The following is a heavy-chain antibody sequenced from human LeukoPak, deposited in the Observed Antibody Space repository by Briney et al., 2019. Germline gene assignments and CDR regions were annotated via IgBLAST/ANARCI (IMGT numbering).Heavy chain of an antibody. Sequence: SETLSLTCTVSGASISSYYWSWIRQPPGRGLEWIGYIYYGGSTNYNPSLKSRLTLSVDTSKNQFSLKLSSVTAADTAVYYCATAPYSSIWYSYYFDSWGQGTLVTVSS. CDR2: IYYGGST. J-gene: IGHJ4*02. V-gene: IGHV4-59*01. CDR3: ATAPYSSIWYSYYFDS. D-gene: IGHD6-13*01. CDR1: GASISSYY.